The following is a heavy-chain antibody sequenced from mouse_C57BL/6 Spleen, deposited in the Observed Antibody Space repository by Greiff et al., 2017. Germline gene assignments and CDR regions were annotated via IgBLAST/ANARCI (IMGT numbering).Heavy chain of an antibody. V-gene: IGHV1-52*01. CDR1: GYTFTSYW. Sequence: VQLQKPGAELVRPGSSVKLSCKASGYTFTSYWMHWVKQRPIQGLEWIGNIDPSDSETHYNQKFKDKATLTVDKSSSTAYMQLSSLTSEDSAVYYCARDISSVVATHWYFDVWGTGTTVTVAS. CDR3: ARDISSVVATHWYFDV. J-gene: IGHJ1*03. CDR2: IDPSDSET. D-gene: IGHD1-1*01.